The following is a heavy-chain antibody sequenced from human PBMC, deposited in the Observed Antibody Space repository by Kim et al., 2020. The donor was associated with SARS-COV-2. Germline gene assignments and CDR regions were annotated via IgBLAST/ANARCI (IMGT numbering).Heavy chain of an antibody. J-gene: IGHJ4*02. D-gene: IGHD3-16*01. CDR1: GFTFSSYA. Sequence: GGSLRLSCAASGFTFSSYAMSWVRQAPGKGLEWVSAISGSGGSTYYADSVKGRFTISRDNSKNTLYLQMNSLRAEDTAVYYCAKVRGHYDYVWGSYDYWGQGTLVTVSS. CDR3: AKVRGHYDYVWGSYDY. V-gene: IGHV3-23*01. CDR2: ISGSGGST.